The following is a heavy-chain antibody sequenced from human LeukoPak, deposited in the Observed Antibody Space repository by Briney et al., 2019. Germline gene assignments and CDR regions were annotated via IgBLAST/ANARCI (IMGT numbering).Heavy chain of an antibody. CDR2: INHSGST. V-gene: IGHV4-34*01. D-gene: IGHD6-6*01. CDR3: ARVKIAARAGGHDY. Sequence: SETLSLTCAVYGGSFSGYYWSWIRQPPGKGLEWIGEINHSGSTNYNPSLKSRVTISVDTSKNKFSPKLSSVTAALTAVSYCARVKIAARAGGHDYWGQATLATVSS. CDR1: GGSFSGYY. J-gene: IGHJ4*02.